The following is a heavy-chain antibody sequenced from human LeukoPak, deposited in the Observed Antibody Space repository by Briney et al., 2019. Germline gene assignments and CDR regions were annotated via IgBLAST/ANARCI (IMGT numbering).Heavy chain of an antibody. CDR2: ISGSGGTT. CDR3: AKDPPTVMANAFHI. D-gene: IGHD5-18*01. Sequence: ETLSLTCTVSGGSISSSSYYWGWLRQPPGKGLEWVSSISGSGGTTYYADSVKGRFTISRDNSKNTLYLQMNSLRADDTAVYSCAKDPPTVMANAFHIWGQGTMVTVS. CDR1: GGSISSSSYY. J-gene: IGHJ3*02. V-gene: IGHV3-23*01.